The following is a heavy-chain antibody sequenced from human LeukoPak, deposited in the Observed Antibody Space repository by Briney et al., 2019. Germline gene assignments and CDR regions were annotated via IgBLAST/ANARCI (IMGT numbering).Heavy chain of an antibody. CDR2: ISGSGGST. J-gene: IGHJ4*02. D-gene: IGHD3-3*01. CDR1: GFTFSSYA. CDR3: AKNEDTIFGVAHG. Sequence: GGSLRLSCAASGFTFSSYAMSWVRQAPGKGLEWVSAISGSGGSTYYADSVKGRFTISRDNSKSTLYLQMNSQRAEDTAVYYCAKNEDTIFGVAHGWGQGTLVTVSS. V-gene: IGHV3-23*01.